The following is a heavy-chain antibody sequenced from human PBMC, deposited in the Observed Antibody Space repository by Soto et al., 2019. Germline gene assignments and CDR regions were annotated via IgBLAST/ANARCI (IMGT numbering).Heavy chain of an antibody. CDR1: GFTLSDYY. CDR3: ARARDYYEIYY. Sequence: QVQLVESGGGLVKPGGSLRLSCAASGFTLSDYYMSWIRQAPGKGLEWVSYISSSSSSRYTHNADCVKGRYTISRDNAKHSLYLHMNSLRAEDTAVYYCARARDYYEIYYWGQGTLVTVSS. CDR2: ISSSSSSRYT. J-gene: IGHJ4*02. D-gene: IGHD3-22*01. V-gene: IGHV3-11*05.